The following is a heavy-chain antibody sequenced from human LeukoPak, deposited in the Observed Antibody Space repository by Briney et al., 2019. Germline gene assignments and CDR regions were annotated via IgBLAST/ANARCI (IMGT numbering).Heavy chain of an antibody. CDR3: ARDHPYYYDSSGYYLIQ. V-gene: IGHV3-66*01. J-gene: IGHJ4*02. CDR1: GFTVSSNY. D-gene: IGHD3-22*01. Sequence: GGSLGLSCAASGFTVSSNYMSWVRQAPGKGLEWVSVIYSGGSTYYADSVKGRFTISRDNSKNTLYLQMNSLRAEDTAVYYCARDHPYYYDSSGYYLIQWGQGTPVTVSS. CDR2: IYSGGST.